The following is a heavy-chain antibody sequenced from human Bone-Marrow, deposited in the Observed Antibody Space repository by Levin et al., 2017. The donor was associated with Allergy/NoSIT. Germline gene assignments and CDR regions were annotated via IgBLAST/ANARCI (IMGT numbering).Heavy chain of an antibody. CDR3: ARGAYSSSWYLYWFDP. CDR2: INSHGSST. CDR1: GFTFSSYW. D-gene: IGHD6-13*01. V-gene: IGHV3-74*01. J-gene: IGHJ5*02. Sequence: SCAASGFTFSSYWMHWVRQAPGKGLVWVSRINSHGSSTTYADSVKGRFTISRDNAKNTLYLQMNSLRAEDTAVYYCARGAYSSSWYLYWFDPWGQGTLVTVSS.